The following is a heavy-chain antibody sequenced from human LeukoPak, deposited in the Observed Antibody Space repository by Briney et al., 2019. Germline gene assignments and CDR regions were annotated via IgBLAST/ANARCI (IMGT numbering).Heavy chain of an antibody. CDR3: ARDPTYCTNGVCYLFDY. V-gene: IGHV3-33*01. CDR2: IWYDGSNK. Sequence: PGGSLRLSCAASGFTFSSYGMHWVRQAPGKGLEWVAVIWYDGSNKYYADSVKGRFTISRDNSKNTLYLQMNSLRAEDTAAYYCARDPTYCTNGVCYLFDYWGQGTLVTVSS. CDR1: GFTFSSYG. J-gene: IGHJ4*02. D-gene: IGHD2-8*01.